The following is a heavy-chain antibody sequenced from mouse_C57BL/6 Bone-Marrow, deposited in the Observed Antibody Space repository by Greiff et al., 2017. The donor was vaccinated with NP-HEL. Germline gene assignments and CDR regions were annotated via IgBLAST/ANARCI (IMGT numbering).Heavy chain of an antibody. CDR1: GYTFTDYY. CDR3: AIKPHVNWDFDV. CDR2: INPYNGGT. D-gene: IGHD1-1*01. Sequence: EVQLQQSGPVLVKPGASFPISLPSSGYTFTDYYMNWVKQSHGKSLEWIGDINPYNGGTSYNQKFKGKATLTVDKSSSTAYMGLNSLTSEDSAVYYCAIKPHVNWDFDVWGTGTTVTVSS. J-gene: IGHJ1*03. V-gene: IGHV1-19*01.